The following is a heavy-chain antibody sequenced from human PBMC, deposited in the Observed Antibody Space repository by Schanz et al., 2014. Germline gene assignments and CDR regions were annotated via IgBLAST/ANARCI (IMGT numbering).Heavy chain of an antibody. J-gene: IGHJ4*02. Sequence: QVQLVQSGAEVKKPGSSMKVSCKASGGTFSSDTFSWVRQAPGQGLEWMGWINVGNGNMKYSQKFQGRVTITRDTSASTAYMELTSLRSDDTAVYYCARGGYSSGWYDRDIAHFDYWGQGTLVTVSS. CDR3: ARGGYSSGWYDRDIAHFDY. D-gene: IGHD6-19*01. CDR1: GGTFSSDT. CDR2: INVGNGNM. V-gene: IGHV1-3*01.